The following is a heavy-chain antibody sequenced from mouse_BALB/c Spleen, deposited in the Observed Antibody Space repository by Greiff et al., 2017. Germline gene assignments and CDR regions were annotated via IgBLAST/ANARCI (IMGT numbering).Heavy chain of an antibody. V-gene: IGHV5-6-5*01. J-gene: IGHJ3*01. CDR3: ARGDGYAWFAY. CDR1: GFTFSSYA. CDR2: ISSGGST. D-gene: IGHD2-2*01. Sequence: EVKLVESGGGLVKPGGSLKLSCAASGFTFSSYAMSWVRQTPEKRLEWVASISSGGSTYYPDSVKGRFTISRDNVRNILYLQMSSLRSEDTAMYYCARGDGYAWFAYWGQGTLVTVSA.